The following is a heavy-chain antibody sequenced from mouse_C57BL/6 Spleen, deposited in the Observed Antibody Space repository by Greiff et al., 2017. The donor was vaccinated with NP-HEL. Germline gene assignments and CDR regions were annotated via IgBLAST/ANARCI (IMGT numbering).Heavy chain of an antibody. Sequence: QVQLQQSGPELVKPGASVKISCKASGYAFSSSWMNWVKQRPGKGLEWIGRIYPGDGDTNYNGKFKGKATLTADKSSSTAYMQLSSLTSEDSAVYFCARSHYYGNHLYAMDYWGQGTSVTVSS. D-gene: IGHD2-1*01. CDR1: GYAFSSSW. J-gene: IGHJ4*01. CDR2: IYPGDGDT. CDR3: ARSHYYGNHLYAMDY. V-gene: IGHV1-82*01.